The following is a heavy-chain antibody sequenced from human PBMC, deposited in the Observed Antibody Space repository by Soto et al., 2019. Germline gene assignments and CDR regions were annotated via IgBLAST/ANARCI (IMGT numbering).Heavy chain of an antibody. V-gene: IGHV3-64D*06. CDR1: GFALISYA. CDR2: ISSNGIST. CDR3: VKDEGFCSGGNCYSVARGGFDL. D-gene: IGHD2-15*01. Sequence: PGGSLRLSCSASGFALISYAMHWVRQAPGKGLEYVSSISSNGISTYYADSVKGRFTISRDNSKNTLYIQMNSLRPDDTALYYCVKDEGFCSGGNCYSVARGGFDLWGQGTMVTVSS. J-gene: IGHJ3*01.